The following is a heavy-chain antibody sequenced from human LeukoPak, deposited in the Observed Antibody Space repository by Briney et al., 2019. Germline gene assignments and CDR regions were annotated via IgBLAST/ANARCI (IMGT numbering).Heavy chain of an antibody. CDR1: GFTFSSYA. J-gene: IGHJ1*01. CDR2: ISGSGGST. D-gene: IGHD3-22*01. V-gene: IGHV3-23*01. CDR3: AKATQYYYDSSGYVPPYFQH. Sequence: GGSLGLSCAASGFTFSSYAMSWVRQAPGKGLEWVSAISGSGGSTYYADSVKGRFTISRDNSKNTLYLQMNSLRAEDTAVYYCAKATQYYYDSSGYVPPYFQHWGQGTLVTVSS.